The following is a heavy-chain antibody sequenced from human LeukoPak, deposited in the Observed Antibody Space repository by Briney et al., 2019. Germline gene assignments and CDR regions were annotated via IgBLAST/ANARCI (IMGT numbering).Heavy chain of an antibody. J-gene: IGHJ4*02. CDR3: ARDQDPYSSGWYGGGFDY. CDR2: ISYDGSNK. D-gene: IGHD6-19*01. Sequence: PGRSLRPSCAASGFTFSSYAMHWVRQAPGKGLEWVAVISYDGSNKYYADSVKGRFTISRDNSKNTLYLQMNSLRAEDTAVYYCARDQDPYSSGWYGGGFDYWAREPWSPSPQ. CDR1: GFTFSSYA. V-gene: IGHV3-30-3*01.